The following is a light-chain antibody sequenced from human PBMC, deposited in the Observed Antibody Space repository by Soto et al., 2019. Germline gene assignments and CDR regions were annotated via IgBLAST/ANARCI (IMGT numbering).Light chain of an antibody. J-gene: IGKJ4*01. CDR2: KAS. V-gene: IGKV1-5*03. Sequence: DIQMTQSPSTLYASVGDRVTITCRASQSIGASLAWFQQKPGKAPNLLIYKASSLESGVPSRFSGSGSGTEFPLTISTLQPDDFATYYYQQYNSSPLTFGGGTKVEIK. CDR1: QSIGAS. CDR3: QQYNSSPLT.